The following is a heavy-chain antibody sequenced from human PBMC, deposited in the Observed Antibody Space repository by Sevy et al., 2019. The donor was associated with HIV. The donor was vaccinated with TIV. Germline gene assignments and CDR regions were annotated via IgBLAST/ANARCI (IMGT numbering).Heavy chain of an antibody. V-gene: IGHV4-59*01. CDR1: GGSISSYY. D-gene: IGHD3-16*02. CDR3: ARAMITFGGVIAPYFDY. CDR2: IYYSGST. J-gene: IGHJ4*02. Sequence: SETLSLTCTVSGGSISSYYWSWIRQPPGKGLEWIGYIYYSGSTNYNPSLKSRVTISVDTSKNQLSMKLSSVTAADTAVYYGARAMITFGGVIAPYFDYWGQGTLVTVSS.